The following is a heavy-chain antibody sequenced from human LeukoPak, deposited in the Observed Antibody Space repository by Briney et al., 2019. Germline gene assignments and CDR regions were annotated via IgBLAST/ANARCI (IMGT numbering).Heavy chain of an antibody. CDR1: GFTFSSYG. D-gene: IGHD3-3*01. V-gene: IGHV3-30*02. CDR3: AAVGAPWSMYFDY. J-gene: IGHJ4*02. Sequence: GGSLRLSCAASGFTFSSYGMHWVRQAPGKGLEWVAFIRYDGSNKYYADSVKGRFTISRDNSKNTLYLQMKSLRAEDTAVYYCAAVGAPWSMYFDYWGQGSLVTVSS. CDR2: IRYDGSNK.